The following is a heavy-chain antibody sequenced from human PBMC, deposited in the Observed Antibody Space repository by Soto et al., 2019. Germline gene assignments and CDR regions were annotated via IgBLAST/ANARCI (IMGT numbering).Heavy chain of an antibody. V-gene: IGHV3-33*01. D-gene: IGHD4-17*01. CDR1: GFTFNTYS. Sequence: GGSLRLSCEACGFTFNTYSMHWVRQPPGKGLEWLAAIWYDGTQKYYADSVKGRFIISRDNSKKTLYLEMNSLRAEDTAVYYCARAGGTTVTGLWHFDSWGQGTLVTVSS. CDR3: ARAGGTTVTGLWHFDS. J-gene: IGHJ4*02. CDR2: IWYDGTQK.